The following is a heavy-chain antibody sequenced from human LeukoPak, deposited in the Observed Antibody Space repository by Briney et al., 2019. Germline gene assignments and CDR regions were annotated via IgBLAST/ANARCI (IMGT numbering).Heavy chain of an antibody. V-gene: IGHV1-2*02. CDR2: INPKSGGT. CDR3: ARSSSGWPLYFDC. J-gene: IGHJ4*02. CDR1: GYTFTDYN. D-gene: IGHD6-19*01. Sequence: ASVKVSCMASGYTFTDYNLHWVRQAPGEGVEWMGWINPKSGGTKFAQKHQGGVTMTADTSIDTAYLELSNLKSDDTAIYYCARSSSGWPLYFDCWGQGTLVTVSS.